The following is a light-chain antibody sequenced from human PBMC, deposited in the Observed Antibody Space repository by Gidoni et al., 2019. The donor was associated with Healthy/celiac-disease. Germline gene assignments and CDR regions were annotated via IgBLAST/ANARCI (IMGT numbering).Light chain of an antibody. CDR2: KAS. Sequence: DIQMTQSPSTLSASVGDRVTITCRASQSISSRFAWYQQKPGKAPKLLIYKASSLESGVPSRFSGSGSGTEFTLPISSLQPDDFATYYCQQYNSYSYTFXQXTKLEIK. CDR1: QSISSR. J-gene: IGKJ2*01. V-gene: IGKV1-5*03. CDR3: QQYNSYSYT.